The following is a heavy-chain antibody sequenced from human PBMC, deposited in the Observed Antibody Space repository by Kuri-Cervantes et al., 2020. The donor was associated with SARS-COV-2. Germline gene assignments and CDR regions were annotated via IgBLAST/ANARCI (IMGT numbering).Heavy chain of an antibody. D-gene: IGHD6-13*01. CDR1: GFTFSSYA. V-gene: IGHV3-23*01. CDR3: ARDWYSSSWYWSGAFDY. J-gene: IGHJ4*02. Sequence: GESLKISCAASGFTFSSYAMSWVRQAPGKGLEWVSAISGSGGSTYYADSVKGRFTISRDNSKNTLYLQMNSLRAEDTAVYYCARDWYSSSWYWSGAFDYWGQGTLVTVSS. CDR2: ISGSGGST.